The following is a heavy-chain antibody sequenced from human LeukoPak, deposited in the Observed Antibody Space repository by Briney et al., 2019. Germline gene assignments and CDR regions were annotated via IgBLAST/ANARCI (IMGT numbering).Heavy chain of an antibody. CDR1: GFTFSGYS. CDR3: ARGYSGTYRIDY. CDR2: IDNAGSIT. V-gene: IGHV3-74*03. Sequence: GGSLRLSCTASGFTFSGYSMNWIRQAPGKGLVWVSRIDNAGSITTYADSVKGRFTISRDNAENTLYLQMNSLRVEDTAVYYCARGYSGTYRIDYWGQGTLVTVSS. J-gene: IGHJ4*02. D-gene: IGHD1-26*01.